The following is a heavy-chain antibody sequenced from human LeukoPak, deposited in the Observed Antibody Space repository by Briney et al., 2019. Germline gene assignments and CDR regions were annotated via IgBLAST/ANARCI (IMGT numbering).Heavy chain of an antibody. CDR2: INSDGSST. D-gene: IGHD3-10*01. CDR3: ARGYYGFDY. CDR1: GFTFSSYW. Sequence: GGSLRLSCAASGFTFSSYWMYWVRQPPGKGLVWVSRINSDGSSTNYADSVKGRFTISRDNAKNTLYLQMNSLRAEDTAVYYCARGYYGFDYWGQGTLVTVSS. V-gene: IGHV3-74*01. J-gene: IGHJ4*02.